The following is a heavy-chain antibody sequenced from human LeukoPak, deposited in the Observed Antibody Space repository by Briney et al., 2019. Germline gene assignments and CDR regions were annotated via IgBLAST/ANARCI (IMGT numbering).Heavy chain of an antibody. V-gene: IGHV4-34*01. D-gene: IGHD2-2*02. CDR1: GGSFSGYY. J-gene: IGHJ5*02. Sequence: SETLSLTCAVYGGSFSGYYWSWIRQPPGKGLEWMGEINHSGSTNYNPSLKSRVTISVDTSKNQFSLKLSSVTAADTAVYYCAREREDIVVVPAAIRRDWFDPWGQGTLVTVSS. CDR2: INHSGST. CDR3: AREREDIVVVPAAIRRDWFDP.